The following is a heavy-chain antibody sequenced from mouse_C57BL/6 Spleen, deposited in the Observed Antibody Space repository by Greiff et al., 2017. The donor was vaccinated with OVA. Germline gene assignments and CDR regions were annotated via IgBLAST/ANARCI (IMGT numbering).Heavy chain of an antibody. CDR2: IDPSDSET. V-gene: IGHV1-52*01. CDR3: ARHDGYYDY. CDR1: GYTFTSYW. J-gene: IGHJ2*01. D-gene: IGHD2-3*01. Sequence: KESCKASGYTFTSYWMHWVKQRPIQGLEWIGNIDPSDSETHYNQKFKDKATLTGDKSSSTAYMQLSSLTSEDSAVYYCARHDGYYDYWGQGTTLTVSS.